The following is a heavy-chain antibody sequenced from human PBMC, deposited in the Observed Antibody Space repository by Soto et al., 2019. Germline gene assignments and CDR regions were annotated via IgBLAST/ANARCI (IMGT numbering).Heavy chain of an antibody. J-gene: IGHJ4*02. CDR2: IIPIFGTA. CDR1: GGSFSMYA. V-gene: IGHV1-69*01. CDR3: ARAGLYSNLLAPLDY. Sequence: VKASCKASGGSFSMYASSWARQAPGQGLEWMGGIIPIFGTANYAQKFQGRVTITADESTSTAYMELSSLRSEETAVYYCARAGLYSNLLAPLDYWGQGTLLTVHS. D-gene: IGHD4-4*01.